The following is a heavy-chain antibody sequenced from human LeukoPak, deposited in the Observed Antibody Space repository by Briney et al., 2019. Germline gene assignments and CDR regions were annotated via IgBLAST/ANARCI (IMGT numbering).Heavy chain of an antibody. CDR2: INPNSGGT. J-gene: IGHJ6*04. D-gene: IGHD3-16*02. V-gene: IGHV1-2*04. CDR1: GYTFTGYY. CDR3: ARAAHDYVWGSYRSDYGMDV. Sequence: ASVKVSCKASGYTFTGYYTHWVRQAPGQGLEWMGWINPNSGGTNYAQKFQGWVTMTRDTSISTAYMELSRLRSDDTAVYYCARAAHDYVWGSYRSDYGMDVWGKGTTVTVSS.